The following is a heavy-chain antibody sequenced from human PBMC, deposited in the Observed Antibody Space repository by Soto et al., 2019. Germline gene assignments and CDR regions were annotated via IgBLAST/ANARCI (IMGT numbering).Heavy chain of an antibody. D-gene: IGHD3-16*02. CDR1: GVAFSRYG. J-gene: IGHJ5*02. CDR3: TSDLDSIYRA. Sequence: QVQLVESGGSVVQPGTSLRLSCAASGVAFSRYGMHWVQQAPGRGLEWVAGISYGGTTKYYADSVKGRSTISRDDSNDMLYLQMSSLRAEDTAIYCCTSDLDSIYRAWGQGTLVPVTS. CDR2: ISYGGTTK. V-gene: IGHV3-30*03.